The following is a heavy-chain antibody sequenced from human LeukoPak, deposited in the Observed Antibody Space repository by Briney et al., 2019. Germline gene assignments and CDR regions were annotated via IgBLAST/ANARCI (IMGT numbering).Heavy chain of an antibody. D-gene: IGHD6-13*01. V-gene: IGHV3-9*01. Sequence: PGRSLRLSCAASGFTFDDYAMHWVRQAPGKGLEWVSGISWNSGSIGYADSVKGRFTISRDNAKNSLYLQMNSLRAEDTAVYYCARDAAGTGDNWFDPWGQGTLVTVSS. CDR2: ISWNSGSI. J-gene: IGHJ5*02. CDR3: ARDAAGTGDNWFDP. CDR1: GFTFDDYA.